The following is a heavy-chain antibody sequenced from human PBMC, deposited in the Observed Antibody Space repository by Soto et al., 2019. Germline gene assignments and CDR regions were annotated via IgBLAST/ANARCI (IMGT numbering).Heavy chain of an antibody. J-gene: IGHJ4*02. V-gene: IGHV3-53*02. CDR3: ARDRGFAAAGNFDY. CDR2: IYSAGST. CDR1: GFSVSSKY. D-gene: IGHD6-13*01. Sequence: EVHLVETGGGLIQPGGSLRLSCVASGFSVSSKYMSWVRHAPGKGLEWVSVIYSAGSTKYADSVKGRFTISRDNSKNTVYLQMNSLRAEDTAVYYCARDRGFAAAGNFDYWGQGTLVTVSS.